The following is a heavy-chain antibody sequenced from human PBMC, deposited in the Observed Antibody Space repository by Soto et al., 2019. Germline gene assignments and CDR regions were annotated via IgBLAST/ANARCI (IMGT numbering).Heavy chain of an antibody. J-gene: IGHJ6*02. V-gene: IGHV1-18*04. Sequence: ASVKVSCKASGCTFTSYGISWVRQAPGQGLEWMGWISAYTGNTNYAQKLQGRVTMTTDTSPSTAYMELRSLRSDDTAVYYCARDAPRIAATNYGMDVWAQGTTVPVSS. CDR1: GCTFTSYG. D-gene: IGHD6-13*01. CDR3: ARDAPRIAATNYGMDV. CDR2: ISAYTGNT.